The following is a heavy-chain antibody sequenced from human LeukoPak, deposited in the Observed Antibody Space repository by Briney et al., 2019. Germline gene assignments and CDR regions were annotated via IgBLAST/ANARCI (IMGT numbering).Heavy chain of an antibody. Sequence: ASVKVSCKASGYTFTNYAMHWVRQAPGQGLEWMGWITPGGGTNYPQKFQGRVAITWDTSITTAYMDLSRLTSDDTAVYYCARDRYGDGFAHFVYWGQGALVTVSS. CDR2: ITPGGGT. D-gene: IGHD5-24*01. J-gene: IGHJ4*02. CDR1: GYTFTNYA. V-gene: IGHV1-2*02. CDR3: ARDRYGDGFAHFVY.